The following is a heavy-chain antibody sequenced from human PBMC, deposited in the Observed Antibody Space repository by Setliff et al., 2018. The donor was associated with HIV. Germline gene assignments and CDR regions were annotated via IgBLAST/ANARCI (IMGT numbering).Heavy chain of an antibody. CDR2: INHSGST. CDR3: ARSQPDTIFGVVVFDC. CDR1: GGSFSDYY. V-gene: IGHV4-34*01. J-gene: IGHJ4*02. Sequence: SETLSLTCAVYGGSFSDYYWSWIRQPPGKGLEWIGEINHSGSTNYNPSLKSRVTMSVDTSKNQFSLNMTSVTAADTAVYYCARSQPDTIFGVVVFDCWGQGKMVTVSS. D-gene: IGHD3-3*01.